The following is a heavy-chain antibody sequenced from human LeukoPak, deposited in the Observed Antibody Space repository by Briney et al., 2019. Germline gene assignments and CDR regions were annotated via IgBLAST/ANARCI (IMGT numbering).Heavy chain of an antibody. CDR2: INPNSGGT. V-gene: IGHV1-2*02. Sequence: ASVKVSCKASGYTFTGYYMHWVRQAPGQGLEWMGWINPNSGGTNYAQKFQGRVTMTRDTSISTAYMELSRLRSDDTAVYYCARVSPHYYDSSGIDYWGQGTLVTVSS. CDR1: GYTFTGYY. J-gene: IGHJ4*02. CDR3: ARVSPHYYDSSGIDY. D-gene: IGHD3-22*01.